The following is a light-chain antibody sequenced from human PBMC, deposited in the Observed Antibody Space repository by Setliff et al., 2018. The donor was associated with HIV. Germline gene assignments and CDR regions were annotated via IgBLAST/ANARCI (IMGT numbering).Light chain of an antibody. CDR3: GTWDSGLSAVV. J-gene: IGLJ2*01. CDR2: DNN. Sequence: QSVLTQPPSVSAAPGQKVTISCSGSSSNIGNNYVSWYQQLPGTAPKLLIYDNNKRPSGIPDRFSGSKSGTSATLGITGLQTGDEADYYCGTWDSGLSAVVFGGGTKVTV. V-gene: IGLV1-51*01. CDR1: SSNIGNNY.